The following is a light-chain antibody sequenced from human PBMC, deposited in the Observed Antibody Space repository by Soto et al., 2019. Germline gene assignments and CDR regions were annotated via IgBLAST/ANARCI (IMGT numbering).Light chain of an antibody. V-gene: IGKV1-5*01. Sequence: DIQLTQSPSTLSASLGDRVSITCRASQTISLWLAWYQQKPGKAPKLLIYDESSLESVVPSRFSGSGSVTEFKHTISSLQSDDFATYDCQQYTTYWTFGQGTKVEIK. CDR2: DES. CDR3: QQYTTYWT. J-gene: IGKJ1*01. CDR1: QTISLW.